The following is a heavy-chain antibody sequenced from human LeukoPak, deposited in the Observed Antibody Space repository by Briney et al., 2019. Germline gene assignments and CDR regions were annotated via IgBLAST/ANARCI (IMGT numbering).Heavy chain of an antibody. D-gene: IGHD3-3*01. Sequence: GGSLRLSCAASGFTFINYAIHWVRQAPGKGLEWVAVISYDGSNKYYADSVKGRFTISRDNSKNTVYLQMNSLRAEDTAVYYCARDFYDFWSGYKGNWFDPWGQGTLVTVSS. CDR3: ARDFYDFWSGYKGNWFDP. V-gene: IGHV3-30-3*01. J-gene: IGHJ5*02. CDR2: ISYDGSNK. CDR1: GFTFINYA.